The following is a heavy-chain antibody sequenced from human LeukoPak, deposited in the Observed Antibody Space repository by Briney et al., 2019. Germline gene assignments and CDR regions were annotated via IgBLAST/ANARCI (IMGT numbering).Heavy chain of an antibody. J-gene: IGHJ6*03. V-gene: IGHV3-30*02. CDR2: IRYDGSNK. CDR3: ARRYYYYYYMDV. CDR1: GFTFSSYG. Sequence: GGSLRLSCAASGFTFSSYGMHWVRQAPGKGLEWVAFIRYDGSNKYYADSVKGRITISRDDSKNTLFLQMNSLRAEDTAVYYCARRYYYYYYMDVWGKGTTVTVSS.